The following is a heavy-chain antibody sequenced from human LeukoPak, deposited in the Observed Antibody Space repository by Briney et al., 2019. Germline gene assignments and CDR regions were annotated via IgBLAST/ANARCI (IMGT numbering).Heavy chain of an antibody. Sequence: GSSVTVSCLASVGTFRSYAISWVRQPPGQGLEWMGGIIPIYGTENYPQKFQGRVTITTDESTSTAYMELSSLRSEDTAVYYWATPPARSLAAPTGWLCYFDYWGQGTLVTVSS. D-gene: IGHD6-6*01. CDR2: IIPIYGTE. CDR3: ATPPARSLAAPTGWLCYFDY. J-gene: IGHJ4*02. CDR1: VGTFRSYA. V-gene: IGHV1-69*05.